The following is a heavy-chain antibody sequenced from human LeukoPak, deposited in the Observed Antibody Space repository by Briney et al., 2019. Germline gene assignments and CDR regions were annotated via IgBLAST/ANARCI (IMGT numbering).Heavy chain of an antibody. D-gene: IGHD2-15*01. J-gene: IGHJ2*01. CDR2: MHYDGNIK. Sequence: PGGSLRLSCAASGFTFSSYGMHWVRQAPGKGLEWVAFMHYDGNIKYYADSVKGRFTISRDISKNTLYLQTSSLRAEDTAVYYCAKDACSGGTCYGGWYCDLWGRGTLVTVSS. CDR3: AKDACSGGTCYGGWYCDL. V-gene: IGHV3-30*02. CDR1: GFTFSSYG.